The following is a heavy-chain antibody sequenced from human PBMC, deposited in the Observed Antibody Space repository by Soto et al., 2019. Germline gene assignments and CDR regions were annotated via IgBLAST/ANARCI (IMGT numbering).Heavy chain of an antibody. CDR2: INPSGGST. V-gene: IGHV1-46*03. Sequence: QVQLVQSGAEVKKPGASVKVSCKASGYTFTSYYMHWVRQAPGQGLEWMGIINPSGGSTSYAQKLQGRVTXXRXTXXSTVYLELSSLRSEDTAVYYCARAYSSSWSNWFDPWGQGTLVTVSS. CDR3: ARAYSSSWSNWFDP. CDR1: GYTFTSYY. D-gene: IGHD6-13*01. J-gene: IGHJ5*02.